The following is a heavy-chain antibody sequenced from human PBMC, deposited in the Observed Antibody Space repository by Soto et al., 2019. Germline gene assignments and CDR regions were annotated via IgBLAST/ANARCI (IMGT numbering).Heavy chain of an antibody. V-gene: IGHV4-59*04. J-gene: IGHJ4*02. Sequence: TSETLSLTCTVSGGSISSYYWSWIRQPPGKGLECVGTMYYSGSAYYNPSLKSRVTISVDTSKNQFSLKLSSVTAADTAVYYCARSSIAPRLFMYPFDYWGQGTLVTV. CDR3: ARSSIAPRLFMYPFDY. CDR1: GGSISSYY. D-gene: IGHD6-6*01. CDR2: MYYSGSA.